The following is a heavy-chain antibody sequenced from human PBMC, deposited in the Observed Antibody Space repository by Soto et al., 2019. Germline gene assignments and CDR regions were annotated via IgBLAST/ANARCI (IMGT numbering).Heavy chain of an antibody. CDR1: SGSISGSY. Sequence: QVQLQESGPGLVKPSETLSLTCTVSSGSISGSYWAWIRQPPGKGLEYIGHIYYTGSTNYSPSLQRRITMSLATAKNQLSLKLSSVTAADTAVYYCARHATGGTYPLDYWGQGTLVTVSS. D-gene: IGHD1-26*01. J-gene: IGHJ4*02. CDR3: ARHATGGTYPLDY. CDR2: IYYTGST. V-gene: IGHV4-59*08.